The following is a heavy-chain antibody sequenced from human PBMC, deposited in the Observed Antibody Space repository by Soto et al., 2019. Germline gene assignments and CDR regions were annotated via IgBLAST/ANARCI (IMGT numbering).Heavy chain of an antibody. CDR2: IYHSGST. D-gene: IGHD5-18*01. V-gene: IGHV4-4*02. CDR1: GASVKTNTW. Sequence: QVQLEESGPGLVKPSGTLSLTCAVSGASVKTNTWWNWVRQPPGKGLEWIGEIYHSGSTRYNPSLESRVTLSVDTSQKQFSLELTSVTAADTALYYCVNSLWYSYAFDYWGRGILVIVSS. J-gene: IGHJ4*02. CDR3: VNSLWYSYAFDY.